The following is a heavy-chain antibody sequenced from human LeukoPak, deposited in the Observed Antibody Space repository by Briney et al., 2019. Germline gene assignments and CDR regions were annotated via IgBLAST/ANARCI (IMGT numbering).Heavy chain of an antibody. CDR1: GYTFTSYA. CDR3: AKGYYYGSGSYPKDWFDP. Sequence: GASVKVSCKASGYTFTSYAMHWVRQAPGQRLEWMGWINAGNGNTKYSQKFQGRVTITRDTSASTAYMELNSLRAEDTAVYYCAKGYYYGSGSYPKDWFDPWGQGTLVTVSS. D-gene: IGHD3-10*01. J-gene: IGHJ5*02. V-gene: IGHV1-3*01. CDR2: INAGNGNT.